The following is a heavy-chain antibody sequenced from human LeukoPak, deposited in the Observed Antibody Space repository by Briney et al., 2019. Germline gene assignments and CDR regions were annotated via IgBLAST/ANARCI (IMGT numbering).Heavy chain of an antibody. J-gene: IGHJ4*02. D-gene: IGHD2-15*01. CDR3: AKDRFCSGGSCSTPYDY. CDR1: GFTFSSYA. Sequence: GGSLRLSCAASGFTFSSYAMSWVRQAPGKGLEWVSAISGSGGSTYYADSVKGRFTISRDNSKNTLYLQMNSLRAEDTAVYYCAKDRFCSGGSCSTPYDYWGQGTLVTVSS. V-gene: IGHV3-23*01. CDR2: ISGSGGST.